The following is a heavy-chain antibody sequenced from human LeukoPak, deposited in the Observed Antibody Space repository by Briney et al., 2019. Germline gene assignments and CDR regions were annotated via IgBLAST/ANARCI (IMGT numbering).Heavy chain of an antibody. D-gene: IGHD3-10*01. Sequence: GGSLRLSCEASGITFSDFWIHWVRQAPGKGLVWVSHVNSDGTSTTCADSVKGRFTDSRDNAKNTVYLQMNSLRTEDTAIYYCAAFTMDARGDYWGQGTLVTVSP. CDR1: GITFSDFW. V-gene: IGHV3-74*01. CDR2: VNSDGTST. J-gene: IGHJ4*02. CDR3: AAFTMDARGDY.